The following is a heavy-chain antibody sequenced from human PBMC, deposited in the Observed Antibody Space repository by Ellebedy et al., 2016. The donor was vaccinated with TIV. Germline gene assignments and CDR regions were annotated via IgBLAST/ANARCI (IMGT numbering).Heavy chain of an antibody. CDR1: GFTVSSHY. CDR3: ARNRTMDV. Sequence: PGGSLRLSCAASGFTVSSHYMSWVRQAPGKGLEWVSGVYGGGITSYADSVKGRFSISRDNSKNTMYLQMNSLRAEDTAVYYCARNRTMDVWGQGTTVTVSS. CDR2: VYGGGIT. V-gene: IGHV3-53*01. D-gene: IGHD2/OR15-2a*01. J-gene: IGHJ6*02.